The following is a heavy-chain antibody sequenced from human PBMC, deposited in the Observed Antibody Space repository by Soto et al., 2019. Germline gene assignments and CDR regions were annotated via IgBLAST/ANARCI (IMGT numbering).Heavy chain of an antibody. CDR3: AKNNLCFGELVGPYNWFAP. CDR1: GFTFSSYG. Sequence: GGSLRLSCAASGFTFSSYGMHWVRQAPGKGLEWVAVISYDGSNKYYADSVKGRFTISRDNSKNTLYLQMNSLRAEDTAVYYCAKNNLCFGELVGPYNWFAPWGQGTLVTVSS. V-gene: IGHV3-30*18. J-gene: IGHJ5*02. D-gene: IGHD3-10*01. CDR2: ISYDGSNK.